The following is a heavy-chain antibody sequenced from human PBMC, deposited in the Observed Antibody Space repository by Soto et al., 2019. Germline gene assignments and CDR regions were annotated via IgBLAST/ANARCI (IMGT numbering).Heavy chain of an antibody. D-gene: IGHD3-10*01. CDR2: ISGGGDTT. CDR3: EKVRGGPGSRTPRVDF. Sequence: EVQLLESGGGLVQPGGSLRLSCAASGFTFNNYAMTWVRQAPGKGLEWVSAISGGGDTTSYADSVKGRFTVSRDGSKNTRYMQMSSRKPEDPALYYGEKVRGGPGSRTPRVDFWGQGPLVTVSA. J-gene: IGHJ4*02. V-gene: IGHV3-23*01. CDR1: GFTFNNYA.